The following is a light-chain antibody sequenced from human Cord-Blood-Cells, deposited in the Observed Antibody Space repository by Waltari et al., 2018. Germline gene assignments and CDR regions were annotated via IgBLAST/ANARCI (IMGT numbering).Light chain of an antibody. V-gene: IGKV3-11*01. CDR1: QSFSSY. J-gene: IGKJ2*01. Sequence: EIVLTQSAATLSLSPGERATLSCRASQSFSSYLAWYQQKPGQAPRLLIYDASNRATGIPARFSGSGSGTDFTLTISSLEPEDFAVYYCQQRPGYTFGQGTKLEIK. CDR2: DAS. CDR3: QQRPGYT.